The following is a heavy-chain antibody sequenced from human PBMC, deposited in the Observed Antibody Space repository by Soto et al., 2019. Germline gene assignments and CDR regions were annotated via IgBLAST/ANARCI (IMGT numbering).Heavy chain of an antibody. V-gene: IGHV3-21*01. CDR1: GASFSPHS. D-gene: IGHD2-21*02. CDR2: ISRGNDI. J-gene: IGHJ6*02. Sequence: AESLTLSCEASGASFSPHSMHWVRPAPGKGLEWFSAISRGNDIFNEDHVKGRIITSSDNAKTSVSLQMNSLIDEDTAVYYCAREETAWPLAYGLDVWGQGTTVTVSS. CDR3: AREETAWPLAYGLDV.